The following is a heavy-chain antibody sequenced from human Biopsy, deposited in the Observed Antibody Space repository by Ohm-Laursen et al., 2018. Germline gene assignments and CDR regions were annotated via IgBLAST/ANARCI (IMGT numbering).Heavy chain of an antibody. CDR1: GFSLSARGMC. CDR3: ARTPILIVSAGLVYRHRRHLQGMDV. CDR2: VDWDDYK. J-gene: IGHJ6*02. D-gene: IGHD6-13*01. V-gene: IGHV2-70*11. Sequence: TQTLTLTYSFSGFSLSARGMCVSWIRQAPGKALEWLARVDWDDYKDYSASLQTKLSISKDTSNDQMVLTVNNVDPADTATYYCARTPILIVSAGLVYRHRRHLQGMDVWGQGIAVTVS.